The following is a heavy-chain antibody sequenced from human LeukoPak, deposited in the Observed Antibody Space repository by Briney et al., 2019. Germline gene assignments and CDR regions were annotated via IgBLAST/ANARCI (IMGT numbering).Heavy chain of an antibody. V-gene: IGHV3-33*01. D-gene: IGHD3-10*01. CDR1: GFTFSGYG. CDR2: IWYDGKNK. Sequence: GGSLRLSCAASGFTFSGYGMHWVRQAPGKALEWVAVIWYDGKNKYCAESVKGRFTVSRDNSKNTLYLQMNSLRAEDTAVYYCARDLGAGSHYRIDYWGQGNLVTVSS. J-gene: IGHJ4*02. CDR3: ARDLGAGSHYRIDY.